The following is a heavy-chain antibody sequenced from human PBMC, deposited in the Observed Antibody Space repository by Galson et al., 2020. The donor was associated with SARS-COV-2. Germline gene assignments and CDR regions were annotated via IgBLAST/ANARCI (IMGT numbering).Heavy chain of an antibody. J-gene: IGHJ4*02. CDR3: ARGGEWERAYYFDY. CDR1: GFTFSNYV. V-gene: IGHV3-30*04. CDR2: ISSDGSNS. D-gene: IGHD1-26*01. Sequence: GGSLRLSCAASGFTFSNYVMHWVRQAPGKGPEWVAVISSDGSNSFYADSLKGRFTISRDNSKSTLYLQMNSLRAEDTAVYYCARGGEWERAYYFDYWGQGTLVTVSS.